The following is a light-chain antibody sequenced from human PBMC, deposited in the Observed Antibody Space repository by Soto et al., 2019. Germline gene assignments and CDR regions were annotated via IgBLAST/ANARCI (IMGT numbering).Light chain of an antibody. CDR2: EVS. V-gene: IGLV2-14*01. J-gene: IGLJ1*01. CDR3: TSYTSSTTLDV. CDR1: SSDVGGYNY. Sequence: QSVLTQPASVSGSPGQSITISCTGTSSDVGGYNYVSWHQQHPGKAPKLMIYEVSNRPSGVSNRFSGSKSGHTASLTISGLQSEDEADYFCTSYTSSTTLDVFGTGTKVT.